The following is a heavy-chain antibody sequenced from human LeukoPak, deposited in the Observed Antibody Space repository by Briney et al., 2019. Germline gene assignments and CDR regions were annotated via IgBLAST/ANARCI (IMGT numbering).Heavy chain of an antibody. CDR2: ISSSSSYI. V-gene: IGHV3-21*01. CDR1: GFTFSSYS. CDR3: ARDQGPLKAQSPHIVVVTATFDY. D-gene: IGHD2-21*02. Sequence: GGSLRLSCAVSGFTFSSYSMNWVRQAPGKGLEWVSSISSSSSYIYYADSVKGRFTISRDNAKNSLYLQMNSLRAEDTAVYYCARDQGPLKAQSPHIVVVTATFDYWGQGTLVTVSS. J-gene: IGHJ4*02.